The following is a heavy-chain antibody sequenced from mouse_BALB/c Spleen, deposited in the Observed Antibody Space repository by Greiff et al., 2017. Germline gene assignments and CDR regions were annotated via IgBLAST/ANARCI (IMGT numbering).Heavy chain of an antibody. V-gene: IGHV1-4*02. CDR1: GYTFTRYT. CDR2: INPSSGYT. Sequence: QVQLQQSVAELARPGASVQMSCKASGYTFTRYTMHWVKQRPGQGLEWIGYINPSSGYTEYNQKFKDKTTLTADKSSSTAYMQLSRLTSEDSAVYYCARSEYDWCADWGQGTLVTVAA. D-gene: IGHD2-4*01. J-gene: IGHJ3*01. CDR3: ARSEYDWCAD.